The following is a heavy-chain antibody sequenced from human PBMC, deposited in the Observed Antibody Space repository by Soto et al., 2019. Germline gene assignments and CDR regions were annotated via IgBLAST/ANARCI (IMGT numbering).Heavy chain of an antibody. Sequence: GGSLRLSCAASGFTFSSYGMHWVRQAPGKGLEWVAVIWYDGSNKYYADSVKGRFTISRDNSKNTLYLQMNSLRAEDTAVYYCARDESSGWYFQHWGQGTLVTVSS. J-gene: IGHJ1*01. CDR1: GFTFSSYG. V-gene: IGHV3-33*01. CDR3: ARDESSGWYFQH. D-gene: IGHD6-19*01. CDR2: IWYDGSNK.